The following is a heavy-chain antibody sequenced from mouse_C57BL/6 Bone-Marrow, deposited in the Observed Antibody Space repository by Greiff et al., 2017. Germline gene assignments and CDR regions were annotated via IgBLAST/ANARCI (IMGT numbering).Heavy chain of an antibody. J-gene: IGHJ4*01. D-gene: IGHD2-13*01. CDR2: IYPRSGNT. CDR3: ARRAGLHAMDY. V-gene: IGHV1-81*01. CDR1: GYTFTSYG. Sequence: ESGAELARPGASVKLSCKASGYTFTSYGISWVKQRTGQGLEWIGEIYPRSGNTYYNEKFKGKATLTADKSSSTAYMELRSLTSEDSAVYFCARRAGLHAMDYWGQGTSVTVSS.